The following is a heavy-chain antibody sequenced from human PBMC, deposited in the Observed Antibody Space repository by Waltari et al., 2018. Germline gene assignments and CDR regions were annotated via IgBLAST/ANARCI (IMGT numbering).Heavy chain of an antibody. CDR2: INVDGGYI. D-gene: IGHD5-12*01. J-gene: IGHJ4*02. V-gene: IGHV3-74*01. Sequence: EVHLAESGGGVVQPGGSLRLSCTGSGFRFGDSWMPWVRQAPGKGLEWVSRINVDGGYISYGDSVKGRFTISRDNAKNTVFLQLNSLRADDTAVYFCARKAGSGYPYGPFYYDNWGQGTLVTVSS. CDR1: GFRFGDSW. CDR3: ARKAGSGYPYGPFYYDN.